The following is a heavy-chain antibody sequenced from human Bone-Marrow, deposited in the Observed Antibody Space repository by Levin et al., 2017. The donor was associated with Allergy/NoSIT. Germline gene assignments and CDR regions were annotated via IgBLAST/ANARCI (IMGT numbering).Heavy chain of an antibody. J-gene: IGHJ6*03. Sequence: SVKVSCKASGGTFSSYAISWVRQAPGQGLEWMGGIIPIFGTANYAQKFQGRVTITADKSTSTAYMELSSLRSEDTAVYYCARANPQGPRDYGQEYYYYYYMDVWGKGTTVTVSS. CDR2: IIPIFGTA. CDR3: ARANPQGPRDYGQEYYYYYYMDV. D-gene: IGHD4-17*01. V-gene: IGHV1-69*06. CDR1: GGTFSSYA.